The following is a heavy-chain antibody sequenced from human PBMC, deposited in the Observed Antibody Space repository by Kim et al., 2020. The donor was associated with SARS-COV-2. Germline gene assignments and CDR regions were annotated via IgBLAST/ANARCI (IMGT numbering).Heavy chain of an antibody. J-gene: IGHJ4*02. D-gene: IGHD2-21*02. CDR3: ARAVGYCGGNCSDDY. CDR1: GFTFSSYS. Sequence: GGSLRLSCAASGFTFSSYSMNWVRQAPGKGLEWVSSISSSSYIYYADSVKGRFTISRDNAKNSLYLQMNSLRAEDTAVYYCARAVGYCGGNCSDDYWGQGNLVTVSS. V-gene: IGHV3-21*01. CDR2: ISSSSYI.